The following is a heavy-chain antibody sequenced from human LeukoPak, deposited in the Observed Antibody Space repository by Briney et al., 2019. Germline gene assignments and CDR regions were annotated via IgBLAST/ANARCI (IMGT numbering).Heavy chain of an antibody. D-gene: IGHD3-3*01. J-gene: IGHJ6*03. V-gene: IGHV1-69*13. Sequence: ASVKVSCKASGGTFSSYAISWVRQAPGQGLEWMGGIIPIFGTANYAQKFQGRVTITADESTSTAYMELSRLRSDDTAVYYCARDGPTYYDFWSGYYSVSSYYYYMDVWGKGTTVTVSS. CDR1: GGTFSSYA. CDR2: IIPIFGTA. CDR3: ARDGPTYYDFWSGYYSVSSYYYYMDV.